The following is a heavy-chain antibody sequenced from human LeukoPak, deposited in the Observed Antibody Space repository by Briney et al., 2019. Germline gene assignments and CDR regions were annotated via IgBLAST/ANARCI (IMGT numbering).Heavy chain of an antibody. CDR3: ARGNNPGYCSGGTCYIGWFDP. J-gene: IGHJ5*02. CDR1: GYTFTSYY. V-gene: IGHV1-46*01. D-gene: IGHD2-15*01. Sequence: ASVTVSCKASGYTFTSYYMHWVRQAPGQGLEWMGLINPSGRSTTYAQKFQGRVTMTRETSTSTVYMELSSLRSEDTAVYYCARGNNPGYCSGGTCYIGWFDPWGQGTLVTVSS. CDR2: INPSGRST.